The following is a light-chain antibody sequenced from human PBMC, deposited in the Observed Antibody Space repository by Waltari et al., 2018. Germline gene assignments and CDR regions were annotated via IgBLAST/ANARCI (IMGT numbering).Light chain of an antibody. J-gene: IGLJ2*01. CDR2: GVS. CDR1: SSDVGGFPF. V-gene: IGLV2-14*01. Sequence: QSAPTQPPSVSGSPGQSVTISCTGTSSDVGGFPFVSWYQQHPGKAPKLMIYGVSNRPSGVSDRFSGSKSGNMASLSISGLQAEDEADYYCCSYTTSSTVLFGGGTRLTVL. CDR3: CSYTTSSTVL.